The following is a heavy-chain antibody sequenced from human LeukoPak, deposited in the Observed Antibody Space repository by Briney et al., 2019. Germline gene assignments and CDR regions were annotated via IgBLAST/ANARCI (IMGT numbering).Heavy chain of an antibody. CDR3: EAGKRYAFDY. CDR1: GFSFTDYP. D-gene: IGHD3-9*01. V-gene: IGHV3-48*02. CDR2: IRTTAEGAKYA. J-gene: IGHJ4*02. Sequence: GGSLRVSCVTSGFSFTDYPMNWVRQAPGKGLERMSNIRTTAEGAKYAYYADAVKGRVTISRDDGKNTLYLHMNSLRDDDTVFFQGEAGKRYAFDYWGQGILVTVSS.